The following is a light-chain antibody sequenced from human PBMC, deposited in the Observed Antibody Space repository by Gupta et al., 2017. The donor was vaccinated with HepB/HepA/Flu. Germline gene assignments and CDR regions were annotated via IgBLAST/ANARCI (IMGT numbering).Light chain of an antibody. J-gene: IGLJ2*01. CDR3: SSYTSSSTV. CDR1: SSDVGGYNY. CDR2: DVS. Sequence: QSALTQPASVSGSPGQSITISCTGTSSDVGGYNYVYWYQQHPGKAPKLMMYDVSNRPSGVSNRFSGSKSGNTASLTISGLQAEDEADYYCSSYTSSSTVFGGGTKLTVL. V-gene: IGLV2-14*01.